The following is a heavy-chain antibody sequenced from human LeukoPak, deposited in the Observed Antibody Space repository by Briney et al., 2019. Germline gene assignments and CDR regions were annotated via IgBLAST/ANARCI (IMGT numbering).Heavy chain of an antibody. CDR3: ARVAYSGYDRNYFDY. CDR1: GGSISSGDYY. CDR2: IYYSGST. J-gene: IGHJ4*02. V-gene: IGHV4-30-4*08. D-gene: IGHD5-12*01. Sequence: SQTLSLTCTVSGGSISSGDYYWSWIRQPPGKGLEWIRYIYYSGSTYYNPSLKSRVTISVDTSKNQFSLKLSSVTAADTAVYYCARVAYSGYDRNYFDYWGQGTLVTVSS.